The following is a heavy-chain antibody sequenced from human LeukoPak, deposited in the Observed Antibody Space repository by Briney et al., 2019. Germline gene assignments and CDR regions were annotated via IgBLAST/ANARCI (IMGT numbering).Heavy chain of an antibody. D-gene: IGHD4-17*01. CDR3: ARDLHYGDYEDY. J-gene: IGHJ4*02. Sequence: ASVKVSCKASGYTFTSYGISWVRQAPGQGLEWMGWISAYNGNTNYAQELQGRVTMTTDTSTSTAYMELRSLRSDDTAVYYCARDLHYGDYEDYWGQGTLVTVSS. CDR2: ISAYNGNT. CDR1: GYTFTSYG. V-gene: IGHV1-18*01.